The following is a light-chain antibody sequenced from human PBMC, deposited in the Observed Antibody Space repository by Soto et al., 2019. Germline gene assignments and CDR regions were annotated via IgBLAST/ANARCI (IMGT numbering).Light chain of an antibody. CDR2: GIS. CDR3: QQYSDWWT. J-gene: IGKJ1*01. V-gene: IGKV3-15*01. CDR1: QSVGYK. Sequence: EIVMTQSPATLSVSPGQRATLSCRASQSVGYKLAWYQQKPGQAPSLLIHGISTRATGIPARFSGGGSGTEFTLTISSLQSEDSAVYYCQQYSDWWTFGQGTKVDIK.